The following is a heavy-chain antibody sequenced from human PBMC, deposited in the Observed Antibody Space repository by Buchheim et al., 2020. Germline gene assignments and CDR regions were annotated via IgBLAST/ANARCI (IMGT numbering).Heavy chain of an antibody. CDR1: GFTFSGYE. D-gene: IGHD2-2*02. CDR2: ISSDGSGI. CDR3: ARDGGYWSGTNYYSVGFFQH. Sequence: DVQLLESGGGLVQPGGSLRLSCLASGFTFSGYEFSWVRQAPGKGLVWVSRISSDGSGITYADSVKGRFTISRDNAKNTLYLQMNSLRAEDTAVYYCARDGGYWSGTNYYSVGFFQHWGQGTL. V-gene: IGHV3-74*01. J-gene: IGHJ1*01.